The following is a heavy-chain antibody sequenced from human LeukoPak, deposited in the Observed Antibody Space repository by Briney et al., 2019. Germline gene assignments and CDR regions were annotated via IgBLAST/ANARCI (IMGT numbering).Heavy chain of an antibody. CDR3: ARDLRVGPTVFDY. V-gene: IGHV1-2*02. Sequence: ASVKVSCKASGYTFTGYYMHWVRQAPGQGLEWMGWINPNSGGTNYAQKFQGRVTMTRDTSISTAYMELSRLRSDDTAVYYCARDLRVGPTVFDYWGQGTLVTVSA. D-gene: IGHD1-26*01. CDR2: INPNSGGT. J-gene: IGHJ4*02. CDR1: GYTFTGYY.